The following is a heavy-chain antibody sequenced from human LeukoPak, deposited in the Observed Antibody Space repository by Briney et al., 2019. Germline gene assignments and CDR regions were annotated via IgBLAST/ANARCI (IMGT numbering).Heavy chain of an antibody. Sequence: GASVKVSCKASGYTFTSYYMHWVRQAPGQGLEWMGIINPSGGSTSYAQKFQGRVTMTRDTSTSTVYMELSSLRSEDTAVYYCARDWAPSVRGVITWFDPWGQGTLVTVSS. CDR1: GYTFTSYY. J-gene: IGHJ5*02. CDR3: ARDWAPSVRGVITWFDP. V-gene: IGHV1-46*01. D-gene: IGHD3-10*01. CDR2: INPSGGST.